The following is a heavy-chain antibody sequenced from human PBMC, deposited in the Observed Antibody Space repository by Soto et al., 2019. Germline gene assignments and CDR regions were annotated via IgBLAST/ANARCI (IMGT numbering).Heavy chain of an antibody. CDR2: IYYSGRT. D-gene: IGHD2-15*01. CDR3: ARGHLGITTTGTWYDFDY. J-gene: IGHJ4*02. Sequence: WTWIRQPPGNGLESICYIYYSGRTYYTPSLKSRVTISVDTSKNQFSLKLSSVTAADTAVYYCARGHLGITTTGTWYDFDYWGQGTLATVSS. V-gene: IGHV4-59*01.